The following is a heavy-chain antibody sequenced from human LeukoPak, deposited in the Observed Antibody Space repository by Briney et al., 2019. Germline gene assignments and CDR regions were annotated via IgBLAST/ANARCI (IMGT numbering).Heavy chain of an antibody. CDR2: ISSSSSYI. Sequence: GGSLRLSCAASGFTFSSYSMNWVRQAPGKGLEWVSSISSSSSYIYYADSVKGRFTISRDNAKNSLYLQMNSLRAEDTAVYYCARALGDDVDWFDRWGQGTLVTVSS. CDR1: GFTFSSYS. CDR3: ARALGDDVDWFDR. V-gene: IGHV3-21*01. D-gene: IGHD3-10*01. J-gene: IGHJ5*02.